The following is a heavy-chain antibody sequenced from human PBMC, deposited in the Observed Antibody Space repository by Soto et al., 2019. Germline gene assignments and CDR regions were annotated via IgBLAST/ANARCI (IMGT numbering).Heavy chain of an antibody. CDR2: ISRDGGTK. V-gene: IGHV3-30*03. J-gene: IGHJ4*02. CDR3: TGEVASGY. Sequence: QVQLVESGGGVVQPGRSLRLSCAVSGFTVSTYGMHWVRQAPGEGLEWVAVISRDGGTKYYADSVKGRFTISKDNSRNTLFLEMNNLRGDDMAVYYCTGEVASGYWGQGTLVTVSS. CDR1: GFTVSTYG. D-gene: IGHD2-8*02.